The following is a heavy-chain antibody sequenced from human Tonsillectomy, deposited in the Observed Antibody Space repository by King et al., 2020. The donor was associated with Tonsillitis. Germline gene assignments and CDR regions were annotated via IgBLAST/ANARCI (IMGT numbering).Heavy chain of an antibody. D-gene: IGHD3-9*01. J-gene: IGHJ4*02. CDR2: IRNKANSFAT. CDR3: AWAHDDILRQGGLDY. CDR1: GFTLSGSA. V-gene: IGHV3-73*01. Sequence: EVQLVESGGGLVQPGGSLKLSCAASGFTLSGSAMHWVRQASGKGLEWIGRIRNKANSFATTYAASVKGRFTIFRDDSKNTAYLQMNSLKTEDTAVYYWAWAHDDILRQGGLDYWGQGTLVTVSS.